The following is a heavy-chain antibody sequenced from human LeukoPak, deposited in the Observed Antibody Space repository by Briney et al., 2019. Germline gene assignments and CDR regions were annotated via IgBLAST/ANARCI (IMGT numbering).Heavy chain of an antibody. D-gene: IGHD6-13*01. Sequence: LSETLSLTCPVSGGSLSNYYWSGIRQSAGKGLEWIGRIHTSGTTIYKSSLQSRVTNSVDTSKNQFSLKLSSVTAADTAVYYCARDGSEQQLVGGFDYWGQATLVTVSS. CDR2: IHTSGTT. V-gene: IGHV4-4*07. CDR3: ARDGSEQQLVGGFDY. J-gene: IGHJ4*02. CDR1: GGSLSNYY.